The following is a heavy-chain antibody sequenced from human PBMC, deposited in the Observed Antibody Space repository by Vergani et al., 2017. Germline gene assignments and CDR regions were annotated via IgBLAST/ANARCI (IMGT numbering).Heavy chain of an antibody. J-gene: IGHJ4*02. D-gene: IGHD2-2*02. Sequence: QLQLQESGPGLVKPSETLSLTCTVSGGSISSSSYYWGWIRQPPGKGLEWIGSIYYSGSTYYNPSLKSRVTISVDTSKNQFSLKLSSVTAADTAVYYCALPARPYCSSTSCYKDWGQGTLVTVSS. V-gene: IGHV4-39*01. CDR3: ALPARPYCSSTSCYKD. CDR1: GGSISSSSYY. CDR2: IYYSGST.